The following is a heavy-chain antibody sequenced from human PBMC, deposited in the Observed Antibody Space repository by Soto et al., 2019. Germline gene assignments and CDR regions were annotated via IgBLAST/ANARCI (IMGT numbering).Heavy chain of an antibody. CDR2: ISGSGGST. V-gene: IGHV3-23*01. CDR3: AKGNDYVWGSYRSTFDY. D-gene: IGHD3-16*02. Sequence: SXRPSCASSGFAFSSYAMSWLRQAPVKGLEWVSAISGSGGSTYYADSVRGRFTISRDNSKNTLYLQMNSLRAEDTAVYYCAKGNDYVWGSYRSTFDYWGQGTLVTVSS. CDR1: GFAFSSYA. J-gene: IGHJ4*02.